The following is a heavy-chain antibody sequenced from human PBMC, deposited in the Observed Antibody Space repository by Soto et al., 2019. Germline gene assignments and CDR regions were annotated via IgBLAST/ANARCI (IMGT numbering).Heavy chain of an antibody. CDR1: GFTFSTYW. J-gene: IGHJ5*02. CDR2: INSDASHT. CDR3: VRDCHCITTSCYGNWFDP. V-gene: IGHV3-74*01. Sequence: EVQLVESGGGLVQPGGSLRLSCAASGFTFSTYWMHWIRQVPGKGLAWVSRINSDASHTYYPVSVKGRLTSSRDNAKNTLHLEMNSLRAEGTAVYYWVRDCHCITTSCYGNWFDPWDHGTLVTVSS. D-gene: IGHD2-2*01.